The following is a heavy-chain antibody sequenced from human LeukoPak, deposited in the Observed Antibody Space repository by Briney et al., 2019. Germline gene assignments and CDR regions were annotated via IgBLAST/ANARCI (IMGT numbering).Heavy chain of an antibody. V-gene: IGHV4-4*09. CDR1: GGSNNSYY. J-gene: IGHJ5*02. CDR3: ARDPHIVVVPAASGWFDP. Sequence: SETLSLTCTVSGGSNNSYYWSWIRQPPGKGLEWIGYTHPSGNTNYSPSLKSRVTISIDMSRNQFSLKLSSVTAADTAVYYCARDPHIVVVPAASGWFDPWGQGTLVTVSS. CDR2: THPSGNT. D-gene: IGHD2-2*01.